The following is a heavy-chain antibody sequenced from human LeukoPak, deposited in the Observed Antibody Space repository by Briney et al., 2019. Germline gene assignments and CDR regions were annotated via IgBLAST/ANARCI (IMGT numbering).Heavy chain of an antibody. CDR3: ARQSSTDYYYYGLDV. Sequence: SRTLSLTCAISGYSVSSNSAAWNWIRQSPSRGLEWMVRTDDRSKWYNDYAVSVKSRIPINPDTSKNQFSLQLNSVTPKDAAVYYCARQSSTDYYYYGLDVWGQGTTVAVSS. D-gene: IGHD1-1*01. J-gene: IGHJ6*02. CDR1: GYSVSSNSAA. V-gene: IGHV6-1*01. CDR2: TDDRSKWYN.